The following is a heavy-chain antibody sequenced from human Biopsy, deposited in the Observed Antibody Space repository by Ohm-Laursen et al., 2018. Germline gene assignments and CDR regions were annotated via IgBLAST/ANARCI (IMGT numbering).Heavy chain of an antibody. CDR3: ARRGSGGRSFDY. D-gene: IGHD2-15*01. Sequence: TLSLTCSVSGDSINSFYWSWIRQAPGKGLEWIGFISNSGNTNYNPSLKSRVTISADTSKNQFSLKLGSVTVADTAVFYCARRGSGGRSFDYWGQGSLVTASS. V-gene: IGHV4-59*08. CDR1: GDSINSFY. CDR2: ISNSGNT. J-gene: IGHJ4*02.